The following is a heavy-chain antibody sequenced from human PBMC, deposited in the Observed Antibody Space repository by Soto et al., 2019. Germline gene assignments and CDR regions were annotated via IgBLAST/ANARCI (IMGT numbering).Heavy chain of an antibody. CDR1: GGTFSSYA. D-gene: IGHD2-2*01. CDR2: IIPISGTA. CDR3: ARSQGSSTSLEIYYYYYYGMDV. V-gene: IGHV1-69*01. J-gene: IGHJ6*02. Sequence: QVKLVQSGAEVQKPGSSVKVSCKASGGTFSSYAISWVRQAPGQGLEWMGGIIPISGTANYAQKFQGRVTITADESTSTAYIELSSLRAEDTSVDYCARSQGSSTSLEIYYYYYYGMDVWGQGTTVTVSS.